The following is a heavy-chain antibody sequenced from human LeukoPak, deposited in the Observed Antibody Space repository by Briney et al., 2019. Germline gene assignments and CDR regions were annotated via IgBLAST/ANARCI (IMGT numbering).Heavy chain of an antibody. CDR1: GYSNSSGYY. CDR3: ARGYYDPHDY. Sequence: PSETLSLTCAVSGYSNSSGYYWGWIRQPPGKGLEWIGSIYHSGSTYYNPSLKSRVTISVDTSKNQFSLKLSSVTAADTAVYYCARGYYDPHDYWGQGTLVTVSS. CDR2: IYHSGST. J-gene: IGHJ4*02. V-gene: IGHV4-38-2*01. D-gene: IGHD3-22*01.